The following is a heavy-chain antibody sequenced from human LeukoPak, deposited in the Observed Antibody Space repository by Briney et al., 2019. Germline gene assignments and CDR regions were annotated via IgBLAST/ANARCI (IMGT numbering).Heavy chain of an antibody. Sequence: SETLSLTCTVSGGSISSYYWSWIRQPAGKGLEWIGRIYTSGSTNYNPSLKSRVTMSVDTSKNQFSLKLSSVTAADTAVYYCARVNIVVVPAARFEYFDYWGQGTLVTVSS. CDR1: GGSISSYY. V-gene: IGHV4-4*07. D-gene: IGHD2-2*01. CDR2: IYTSGST. CDR3: ARVNIVVVPAARFEYFDY. J-gene: IGHJ4*02.